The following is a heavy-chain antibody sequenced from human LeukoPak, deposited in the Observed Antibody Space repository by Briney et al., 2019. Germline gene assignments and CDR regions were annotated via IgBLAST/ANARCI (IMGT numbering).Heavy chain of an antibody. J-gene: IGHJ2*01. Sequence: GGSLRLSCAGSGFTVSAYSMRWVRQAPGKGLAWVSIIHGGGEKYHAVSRLGGFSVSRDNSQNILLILMNNMRTKDPAVYYCSSSRFGYLRLRYFDLWGRGTLVTVSS. V-gene: IGHV3-66*02. CDR1: GFTVSAYS. CDR2: IHGGGEK. CDR3: SSSRFGYLRLRYFDL. D-gene: IGHD3-16*01.